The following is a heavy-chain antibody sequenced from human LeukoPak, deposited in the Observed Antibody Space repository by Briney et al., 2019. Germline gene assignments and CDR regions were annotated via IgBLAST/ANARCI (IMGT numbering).Heavy chain of an antibody. J-gene: IGHJ4*02. CDR2: IYYDGSNK. V-gene: IGHV3-33*01. CDR1: GFTFSSYG. CDR3: ARDSVYSSSWPNPEYYFDY. Sequence: PGGSLRLSCAASGFTFSSYGMHWVRQAPGKGLEWVAVIYYDGSNKYYADSVKGRFTISRDNSKNTLYLQMNSLRAEDTAVYYCARDSVYSSSWPNPEYYFDYWGQGTPVTVSS. D-gene: IGHD6-13*01.